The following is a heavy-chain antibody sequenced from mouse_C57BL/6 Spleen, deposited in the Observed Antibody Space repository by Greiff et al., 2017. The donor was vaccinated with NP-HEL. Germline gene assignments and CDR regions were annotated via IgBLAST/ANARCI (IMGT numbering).Heavy chain of an antibody. Sequence: QVQLQQPGAELVKPGASVKLSCKASGYTFTSYWMQWVKQRPGQGLEWIGEIDPSDSYTNYNQKFKGKATLTVDTSSSTAYMQLSSLTSEDSAVYYCARRSPTVPPYFDYWGQGTTLTVSS. J-gene: IGHJ2*01. CDR3: ARRSPTVPPYFDY. CDR2: IDPSDSYT. D-gene: IGHD1-1*01. CDR1: GYTFTSYW. V-gene: IGHV1-50*01.